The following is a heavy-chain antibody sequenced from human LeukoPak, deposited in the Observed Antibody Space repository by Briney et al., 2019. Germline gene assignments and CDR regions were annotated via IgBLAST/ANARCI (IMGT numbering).Heavy chain of an antibody. CDR1: GGSFSGYY. V-gene: IGHV4-34*01. CDR2: INPSGST. J-gene: IGHJ4*02. Sequence: SETLSLTCAASGGSFSGYYWSWIRQPPGKGLEWIGEINPSGSTNYNPSLKSRVTISVDTSKNQFSLKLSSVTAADTAVYYCARGNAAARSWFWRGGYFDYWGQGTLVTVSS. D-gene: IGHD6-13*01. CDR3: ARGNAAARSWFWRGGYFDY.